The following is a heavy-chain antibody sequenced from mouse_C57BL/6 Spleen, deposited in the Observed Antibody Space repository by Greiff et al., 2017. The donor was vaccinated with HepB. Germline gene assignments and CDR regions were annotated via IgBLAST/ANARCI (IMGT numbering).Heavy chain of an antibody. Sequence: VQLQQSGAELAKPGASVKLSCKASGYTFTSYWMHWVKHRPGQGLEWIGYINPSSGYTKYNQKFKDKTTLTADKSSSTAYMQLRSLTDEDSAVYYGAIYGYAMDYWGQGTSVTVSS. CDR1: GYTFTSYW. CDR2: INPSSGYT. D-gene: IGHD1-1*01. CDR3: AIYGYAMDY. V-gene: IGHV1-7*01. J-gene: IGHJ4*01.